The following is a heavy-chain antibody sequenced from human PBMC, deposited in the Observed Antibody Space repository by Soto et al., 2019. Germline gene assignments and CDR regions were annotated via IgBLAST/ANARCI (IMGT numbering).Heavy chain of an antibody. Sequence: QVPLVQSGAEVKKPGSSVRIYCKVSGGSFSDFAINWVRQAPGQGLEWMGGIIPIFGTATYAQKFQGRILMNAAESTATVYMELTSLRAEDTAVYYCATYHDTTLKDWGQGTLVTVSS. D-gene: IGHD2-15*01. CDR2: IIPIFGTA. V-gene: IGHV1-69*01. CDR3: ATYHDTTLKD. J-gene: IGHJ4*02. CDR1: GGSFSDFA.